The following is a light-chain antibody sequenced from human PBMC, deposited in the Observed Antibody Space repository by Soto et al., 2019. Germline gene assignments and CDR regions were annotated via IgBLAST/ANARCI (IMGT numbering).Light chain of an antibody. J-gene: IGKJ1*01. Sequence: DIQMTQSPSTLSASVGDRVTITCRASQSISSWLAWYQQKPGKAPKLLIYKASSLESGVPSRFSGSGSGTEHTLTISSLQPDDFATYYCQQYNSFPTFGHGTKVEIK. CDR2: KAS. V-gene: IGKV1-5*03. CDR1: QSISSW. CDR3: QQYNSFPT.